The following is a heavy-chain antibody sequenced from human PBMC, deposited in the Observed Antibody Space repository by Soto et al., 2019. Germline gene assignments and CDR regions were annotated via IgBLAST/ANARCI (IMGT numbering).Heavy chain of an antibody. V-gene: IGHV3-30*18. CDR3: AKDSSAAFDY. CDR2: ISHDGSNQ. J-gene: IGHJ4*02. Sequence: PGGSLGLSCVASGFTLRTCGMHWVRQAPSKGLEWVAVISHDGSNQFYAESVKGRFTISRDNSKNMLYLQMNSLRADDSAVYFCAKDSSAAFDYWGQGNVVTVSS. CDR1: GFTLRTCG. D-gene: IGHD6-25*01.